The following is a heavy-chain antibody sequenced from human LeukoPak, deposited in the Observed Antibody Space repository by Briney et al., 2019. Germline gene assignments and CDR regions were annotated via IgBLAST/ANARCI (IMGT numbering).Heavy chain of an antibody. CDR1: GGSISSSSYY. CDR2: ISYSGST. J-gene: IGHJ5*02. CDR3: AACTNIVVVVAATPWFDP. Sequence: SETLSLTCTVSGGSISSSSYYWGWIRQPPGKGLEWIGSISYSGSTYYNPSLKSRVTISVDTSKNQFSLKLSSVTAADTAVYYCAACTNIVVVVAATPWFDPWGQGTLVTVSS. V-gene: IGHV4-39*01. D-gene: IGHD2-15*01.